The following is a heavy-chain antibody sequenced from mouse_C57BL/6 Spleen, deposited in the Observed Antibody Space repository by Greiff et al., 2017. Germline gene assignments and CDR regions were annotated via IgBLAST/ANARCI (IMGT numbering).Heavy chain of an antibody. CDR3: TTPDYGSSYEGFAY. Sequence: VQLQQSGAELVRPGASVKLSCTASGFNIKDDYMHWVKQRPEQGLEWIGWIDPENGDTEYASKFQGKATITADTSSNTAYLQLSSLTSEDTAVYYCTTPDYGSSYEGFAYWGQGTLVTVSA. J-gene: IGHJ3*01. CDR2: IDPENGDT. CDR1: GFNIKDDY. D-gene: IGHD1-1*01. V-gene: IGHV14-4*01.